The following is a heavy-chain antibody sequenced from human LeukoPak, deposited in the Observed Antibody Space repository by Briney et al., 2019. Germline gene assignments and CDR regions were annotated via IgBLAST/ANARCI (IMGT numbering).Heavy chain of an antibody. Sequence: ASVKVSCKASGYTFTVYYMHWVRQAPGQGIEWMGWINPNSGDTNYAQKFQGRVTMTGDTSINTASMEMSRLRSDDTAVYYCARGYFQITRAFDYWGQGTLVTVSS. D-gene: IGHD3-16*01. CDR3: ARGYFQITRAFDY. CDR1: GYTFTVYY. CDR2: INPNSGDT. V-gene: IGHV1-2*02. J-gene: IGHJ4*02.